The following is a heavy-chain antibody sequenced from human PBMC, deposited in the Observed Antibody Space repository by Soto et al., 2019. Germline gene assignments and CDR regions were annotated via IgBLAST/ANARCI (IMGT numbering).Heavy chain of an antibody. Sequence: GASVKVSCKASGYTFTSYDINWVRQATGQGLEWMGWMNPNSGNTGYAQKFQGRVTMTRNTSISTAYMELSSLRSEDTAVYYCATDLHDYGGPNAGYWGQGTLVTVSS. CDR3: ATDLHDYGGPNAGY. D-gene: IGHD4-17*01. CDR1: GYTFTSYD. V-gene: IGHV1-8*01. CDR2: MNPNSGNT. J-gene: IGHJ4*02.